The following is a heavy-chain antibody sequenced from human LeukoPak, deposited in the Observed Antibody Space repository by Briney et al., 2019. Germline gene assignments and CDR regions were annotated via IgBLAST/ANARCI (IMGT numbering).Heavy chain of an antibody. Sequence: GGSLRLSCAVSGFSVTNNYMSWVRQAPGKGLEWVSGISGSGGSTYYAHSVKGRFTLSRDNSKNTLYLQMNSLRAEDTAVYYCAKDRTPVTTAGSAFDIWGQGTMVTVSS. CDR3: AKDRTPVTTAGSAFDI. CDR1: GFSVTNNY. CDR2: ISGSGGST. J-gene: IGHJ3*02. D-gene: IGHD4-17*01. V-gene: IGHV3-23*01.